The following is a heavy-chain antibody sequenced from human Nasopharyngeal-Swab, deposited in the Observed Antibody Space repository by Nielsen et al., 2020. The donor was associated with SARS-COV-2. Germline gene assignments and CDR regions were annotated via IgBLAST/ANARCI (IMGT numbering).Heavy chain of an antibody. CDR1: GFTFSSYT. D-gene: IGHD3-22*01. V-gene: IGHV3-30*04. CDR2: ISYDASDK. Sequence: GESLKISCAASGFTFSSYTIHWVRQAPGKGLEWVAVISYDASDKYYADSVKGRFTISRDNSKNTLYLQMNSLRAEDTAVYYCAKGSITMIVVVTFDYWGQGTLVTVSS. CDR3: AKGSITMIVVVTFDY. J-gene: IGHJ4*02.